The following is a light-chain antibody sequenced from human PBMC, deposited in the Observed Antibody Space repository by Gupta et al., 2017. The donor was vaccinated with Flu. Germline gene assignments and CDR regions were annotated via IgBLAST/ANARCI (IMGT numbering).Light chain of an antibody. J-gene: IGKJ3*01. CDR3: QQSYSTPFS. Sequence: GDRVTITCRASQTISSSLNWYQQKPGKAPELLIYAASSLQSGVPSRFSGSGSGTDFSLTINSLHPEDFATYYCQQSYSTPFSFGPGTKVHIK. CDR1: QTISSS. V-gene: IGKV1-39*01. CDR2: AAS.